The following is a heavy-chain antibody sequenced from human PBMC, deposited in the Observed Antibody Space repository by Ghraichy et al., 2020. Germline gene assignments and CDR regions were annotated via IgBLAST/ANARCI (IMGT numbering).Heavy chain of an antibody. CDR3: ARGRRTGGICYGGFCSYYYYMDV. V-gene: IGHV4-34*01. J-gene: IGHJ6*03. CDR1: GESFSGFY. CDR2: INHTGST. Sequence: SETLSLTCAVYGESFSGFYGSWRCQRPRKGLEWIGEINHTGSTNYNPSLKSRVTMSLDMSKNKFSLKLNSVTAADTALYYCARGRRTGGICYGGFCSYYYYMDVGTEGPTVTVSS. D-gene: IGHD2-8*02.